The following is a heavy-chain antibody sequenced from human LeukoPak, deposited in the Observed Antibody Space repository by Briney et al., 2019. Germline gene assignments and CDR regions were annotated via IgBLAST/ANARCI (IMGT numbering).Heavy chain of an antibody. J-gene: IGHJ4*02. CDR3: ARGENNYGYYYFDY. Sequence: GGSLRLSCAASGFTFDDYGMSWVRQGPGKGLEWVSSISSSSSYIYYADSVKGRFTISRDNAKNSLYLQMNSLRAEDTAVYYCARGENNYGYYYFDYWGQGTLVTVSS. D-gene: IGHD5-18*01. CDR2: ISSSSSYI. CDR1: GFTFDDYG. V-gene: IGHV3-21*01.